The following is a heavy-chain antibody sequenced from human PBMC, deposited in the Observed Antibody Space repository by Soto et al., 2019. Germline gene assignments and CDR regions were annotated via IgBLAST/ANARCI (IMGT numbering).Heavy chain of an antibody. CDR1: GFTFSTYS. J-gene: IGHJ6*03. CDR2: ISGSGSTI. V-gene: IGHV3-48*01. Sequence: PGGSLRLSFAASGFTFSTYSMNWLRQAPGKGLEWVSYISGSGSTIYYADSVKGRFTLSRDNAKNSLYLQMNSLRVEDTAVYYCAREYNWHGKSPMDVWGKGTTVTVSS. CDR3: AREYNWHGKSPMDV. D-gene: IGHD1-20*01.